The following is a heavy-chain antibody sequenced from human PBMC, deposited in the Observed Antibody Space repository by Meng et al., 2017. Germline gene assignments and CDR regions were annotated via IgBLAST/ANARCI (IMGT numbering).Heavy chain of an antibody. Sequence: SETLSLTCAVYGGSFSGYYWSWIRQPPGKGLEWIGSIYHSGSTYYNPSLKSRVTISVDTSKNQFSLKLSSVTAADTAVYYCARALSSLGYFQHWGQGTLVTVSS. J-gene: IGHJ1*01. CDR3: ARALSSLGYFQH. V-gene: IGHV4-34*01. D-gene: IGHD6-6*01. CDR2: IYHSGST. CDR1: GGSFSGYY.